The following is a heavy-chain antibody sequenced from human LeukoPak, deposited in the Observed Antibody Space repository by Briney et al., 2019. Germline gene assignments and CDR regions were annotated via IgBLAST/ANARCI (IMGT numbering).Heavy chain of an antibody. CDR2: ISAYNGNT. CDR1: GYTFTGNY. CDR3: ARALYHTFDY. Sequence: ASVKVSCKASGYTFTGNYMHWVRQAPGQGLEWMGWISAYNGNTNYAQKLQGRVTMTTDTSTSTAYMELRSLRSDDTAVYYCARALYHTFDYWGQGTLVTVSS. J-gene: IGHJ4*02. D-gene: IGHD2-2*01. V-gene: IGHV1-18*04.